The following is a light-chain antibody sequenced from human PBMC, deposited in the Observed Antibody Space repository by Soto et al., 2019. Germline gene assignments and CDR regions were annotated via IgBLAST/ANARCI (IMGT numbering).Light chain of an antibody. V-gene: IGLV2-11*01. Sequence: QSVLTQPRSVSGSPGQPVTISCTGTSSDVGGYNYVSWYQQHPGKAPKLMIYDVSKRPSGVPDRFSGSKSGNTASLTISGLQADDEADYYCCSYAGSFRVFGTGTKVTVL. CDR3: CSYAGSFRV. J-gene: IGLJ1*01. CDR1: SSDVGGYNY. CDR2: DVS.